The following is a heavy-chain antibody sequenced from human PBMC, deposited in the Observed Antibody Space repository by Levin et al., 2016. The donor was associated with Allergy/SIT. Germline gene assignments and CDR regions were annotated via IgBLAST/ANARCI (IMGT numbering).Heavy chain of an antibody. CDR1: GFTFDDYA. V-gene: IGHV3-48*03. CDR3: ATQYPSEWRIPYFDY. CDR2: ISSTGGTK. Sequence: GESLKISCAASGFTFDDYAMHWVRQAPGKGLEWISYISSTGGTKYYADSVRGRFTISRDNARNSLFLQMNSLRAEDTAVYYCATQYPSEWRIPYFDYWGQGSPVTVSS. D-gene: IGHD3-3*01. J-gene: IGHJ4*02.